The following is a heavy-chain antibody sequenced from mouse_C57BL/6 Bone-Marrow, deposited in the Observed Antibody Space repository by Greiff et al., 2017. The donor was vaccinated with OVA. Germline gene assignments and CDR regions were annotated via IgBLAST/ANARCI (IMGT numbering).Heavy chain of an antibody. D-gene: IGHD1-1*01. CDR3: ARQTTVVATGFDV. V-gene: IGHV5-6*01. CDR1: GFTFSSYG. Sequence: EVQGVESGGDLVKPGGSLKLSCAASGFTFSSYGMSWVRQTPDKRLEWVATISSGGSYTYYPDSVKGRFTISRDNAKNTLYLQMSSLKSEDTAMYYCARQTTVVATGFDVWGTGTTVTVSS. J-gene: IGHJ1*03. CDR2: ISSGGSYT.